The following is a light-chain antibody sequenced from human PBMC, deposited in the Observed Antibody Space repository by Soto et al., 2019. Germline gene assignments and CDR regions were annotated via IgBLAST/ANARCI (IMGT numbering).Light chain of an antibody. CDR2: DVT. CDR3: SSYTASSVI. Sequence: SALTQPASVSGSPGQSIPISCTGTSRDIGAYNYVSWYQQHPGKAPKLIIYDVTSRPSGVSNRFSGSKSGNTASLTISGLQADDEADYYCSSYTASSVIFGGGTKLTVL. CDR1: SRDIGAYNY. J-gene: IGLJ2*01. V-gene: IGLV2-14*03.